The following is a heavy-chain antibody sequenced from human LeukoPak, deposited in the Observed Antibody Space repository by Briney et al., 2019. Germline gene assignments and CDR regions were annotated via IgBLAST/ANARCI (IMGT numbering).Heavy chain of an antibody. CDR2: IRQDGVEK. D-gene: IGHD6-13*01. CDR1: GFTLSSYW. Sequence: GGSLRLSWAVSGFTLSSYWMNWVRQAAGKGLEWVASIRQDGVEKSYVDSVNGRFTISRDNTKNSLYLQINSLRAEDTAMYYCARDGTAPGLYFDLWGQGTLVTVSS. J-gene: IGHJ4*01. V-gene: IGHV3-7*01. CDR3: ARDGTAPGLYFDL.